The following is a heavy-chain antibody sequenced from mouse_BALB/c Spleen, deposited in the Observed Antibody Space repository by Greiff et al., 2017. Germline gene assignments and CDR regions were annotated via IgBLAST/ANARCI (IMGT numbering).Heavy chain of an antibody. CDR1: GFSLTSYG. CDR3: ARNSGYRYDRDAMDY. D-gene: IGHD2-14*01. V-gene: IGHV2-2*02. CDR2: IWSGGST. J-gene: IGHJ4*01. Sequence: VQRVESGPGLVQPSQSLSITCTVSGFSLTSYGVHWVRQSPGKGLEWLGVIWSGGSTDYNAAFISRLSISKDNSKSQVFFKMNSLQANDTAIYYCARNSGYRYDRDAMDYWGQGTSVTVSS.